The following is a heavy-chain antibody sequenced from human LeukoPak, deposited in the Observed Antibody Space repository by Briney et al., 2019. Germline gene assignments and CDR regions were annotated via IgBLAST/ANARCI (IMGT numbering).Heavy chain of an antibody. D-gene: IGHD2-8*01. Sequence: PGGSLRLSCAASGFTFSDYYMSWIRQAPGKGLEWVAYIWGSGSNTYYADSVRGRFTISRDNVNNSLYLQMNSLRAEDTAVYYCATEGVPSDAFAFWGQGTMVTVSS. J-gene: IGHJ3*01. V-gene: IGHV3-11*01. CDR1: GFTFSDYY. CDR3: ATEGVPSDAFAF. CDR2: IWGSGSNT.